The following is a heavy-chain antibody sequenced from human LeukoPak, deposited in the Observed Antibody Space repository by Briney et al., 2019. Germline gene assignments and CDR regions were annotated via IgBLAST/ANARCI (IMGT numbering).Heavy chain of an antibody. D-gene: IGHD4-23*01. CDR1: GYTLTELS. J-gene: IGHJ4*02. CDR2: FDPEDGET. CDR3: VKGGGNVRRHFEY. Sequence: ASVKVSCKVSGYTLTELSMHWVRQAPGKGLEWMGGFDPEDGETIYAQKFQGRVTMTEDTSTDTAYMELSSLRSEDTAVYYCVKGGGNVRRHFEYWGQGTLVTVSS. V-gene: IGHV1-24*01.